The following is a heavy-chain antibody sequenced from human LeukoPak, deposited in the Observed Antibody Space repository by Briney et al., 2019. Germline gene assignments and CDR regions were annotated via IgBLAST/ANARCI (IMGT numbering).Heavy chain of an antibody. CDR2: INHSGST. D-gene: IGHD5-24*01. J-gene: IGHJ6*03. Sequence: SETLSLTCAVYGGSFSGYYWSWIRQPPGKGLEWIGEINHSGSTNYNPSLKSRVTISVDTSKNQFSLKLSSVTAADTAVYYCARGVLRRWLQLYYYYMDVWGKGTTVTVSS. CDR3: ARGVLRRWLQLYYYYMDV. V-gene: IGHV4-34*01. CDR1: GGSFSGYY.